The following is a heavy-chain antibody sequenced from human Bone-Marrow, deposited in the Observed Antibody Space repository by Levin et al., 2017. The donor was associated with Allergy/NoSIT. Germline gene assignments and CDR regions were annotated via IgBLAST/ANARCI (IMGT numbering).Heavy chain of an antibody. CDR3: TLGQQLVGAEYFQH. CDR1: GFTFGDYA. V-gene: IGHV3-49*03. J-gene: IGHJ1*01. CDR2: IRSKAYGGTT. Sequence: GESLKISCTASGFTFGDYAMSWFRQAPGKGLEWVGFIRSKAYGGTTEYAASVKGRFTISRDDSKSIAYLQMNSLKTEDTAMYYCTLGQQLVGAEYFQHWGQGTLVTVSS. D-gene: IGHD6-13*01.